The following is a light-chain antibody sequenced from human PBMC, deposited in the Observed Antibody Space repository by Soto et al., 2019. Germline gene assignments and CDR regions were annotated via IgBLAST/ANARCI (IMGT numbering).Light chain of an antibody. J-gene: IGKJ1*01. Sequence: DIQMTQSPSTLSASVGYRVTITCRASQSISSWLAWFQQKPGKAPKLLIYDASTLESGVQSRFSGSGSGTEFTLTIRSLQPDDFATYYCKQYNYYRTCGQGTKVDIK. CDR1: QSISSW. V-gene: IGKV1-5*01. CDR3: KQYNYYRT. CDR2: DAS.